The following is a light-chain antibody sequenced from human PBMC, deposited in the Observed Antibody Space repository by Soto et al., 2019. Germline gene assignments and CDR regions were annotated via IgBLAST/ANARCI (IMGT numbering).Light chain of an antibody. CDR3: QQYGSSRT. J-gene: IGKJ1*01. V-gene: IGKV3-20*01. CDR1: QSVSSSY. CDR2: GAS. Sequence: EIVMTQSPATLSVSPGEGATVSCRASQSVSSSYLAWYQQKPGQAPRLLIYGASSRATGIPDRFSGSGSGTDFTLTISRLEPEDFAVYYCQQYGSSRTFGQGTKVDIK.